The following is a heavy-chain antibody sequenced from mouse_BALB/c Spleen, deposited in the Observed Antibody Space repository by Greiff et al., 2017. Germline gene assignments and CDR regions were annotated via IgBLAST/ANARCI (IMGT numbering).Heavy chain of an antibody. CDR2: ISSGSSTI. V-gene: IGHV5-17*02. Sequence: DVQLVESGGGLVQPGGSRKLSCAASGFTFSSFGMHWVRQAPEKGLEWVAYISSGSSTIYYADTVKGRFTISRDNPKNTLFLQMTSLRSEDTAMYYCARHGSSYNYYAMDYWGQGTSVTVSS. D-gene: IGHD1-1*01. CDR3: ARHGSSYNYYAMDY. CDR1: GFTFSSFG. J-gene: IGHJ4*01.